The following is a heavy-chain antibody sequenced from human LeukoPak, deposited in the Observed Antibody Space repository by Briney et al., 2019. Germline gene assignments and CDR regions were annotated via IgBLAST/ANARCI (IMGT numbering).Heavy chain of an antibody. V-gene: IGHV3-15*01. D-gene: IGHD3-10*01. J-gene: IGHJ4*02. CDR3: AREPDITLLRGVSLKFDS. CDR1: GFTFSNAW. Sequence: GGSLRLSCAASGFTFSNAWMSWVRQAPGKGLEWVGRIKSKTDGGTTDYAAPVKGRFTISRDDSKNTLYLQMNSLRDEDTAVYFCAREPDITLLRGVSLKFDSWGQGALVTVSS. CDR2: IKSKTDGGTT.